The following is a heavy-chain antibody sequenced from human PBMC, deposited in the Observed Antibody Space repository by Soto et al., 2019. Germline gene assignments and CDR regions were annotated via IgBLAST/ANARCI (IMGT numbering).Heavy chain of an antibody. CDR3: VKRSLLVAPT. D-gene: IGHD2-21*01. CDR2: IYYSGST. Sequence: PSETLSLTCTVSGGSISSSSYYWGWIRQPPGKGLEWIGSIYYSGSTYYNPSLKSRVTISVDTSKNQFSLSLNSVTAADTAVYYCVKRSLLVAPTRGQGILVTVSS. CDR1: GGSISSSSYY. J-gene: IGHJ4*02. V-gene: IGHV4-39*01.